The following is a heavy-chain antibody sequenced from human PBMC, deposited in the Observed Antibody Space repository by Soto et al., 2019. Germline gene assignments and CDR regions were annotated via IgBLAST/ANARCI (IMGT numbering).Heavy chain of an antibody. V-gene: IGHV5-10-1*01. CDR1: GYSFTSYW. J-gene: IGHJ4*02. CDR2: IDPSDSYT. Sequence: HGESLKISCKGSGYSFTSYWISWVRQMPGKGLEWMGRIDPSDSYTNYSPSFQGHVTISADKSISTAYLQWNSLKASDTAMYYCARHRITMIRKTPDYWGQGTLVTVSS. D-gene: IGHD3-22*01. CDR3: ARHRITMIRKTPDY.